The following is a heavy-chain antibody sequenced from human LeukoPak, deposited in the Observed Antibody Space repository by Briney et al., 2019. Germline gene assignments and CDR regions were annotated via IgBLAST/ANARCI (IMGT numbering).Heavy chain of an antibody. D-gene: IGHD1-26*01. CDR3: AREAPYSGSYQDFDY. V-gene: IGHV3-48*02. CDR1: GFTFSSYS. J-gene: IGHJ4*02. Sequence: GGSLRLSCAASGFTFSSYSMNWVRQAPGKGLEWVSYISIRSSSIYYVDSVKGRFTISRDNAKNSLYLQMNSLRYEDTAVYYCAREAPYSGSYQDFDYWGQGTLVTVSS. CDR2: ISIRSSSI.